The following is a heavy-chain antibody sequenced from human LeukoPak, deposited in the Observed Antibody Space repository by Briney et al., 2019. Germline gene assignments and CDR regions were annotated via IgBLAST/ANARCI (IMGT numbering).Heavy chain of an antibody. CDR3: TTGSVPAATAG. D-gene: IGHD2-2*01. CDR2: INSDGSST. J-gene: IGHJ4*02. CDR1: GFTFSSYW. V-gene: IGHV3-74*01. Sequence: PGGSLRLSCAASGFTFSSYWMHWVRQAPGKGLVWVSRINSDGSSTSYADSVKGRFTISRDNAKNTLYLQMNSLKTEDTAVYYCTTGSVPAATAGWGQGALVTVSS.